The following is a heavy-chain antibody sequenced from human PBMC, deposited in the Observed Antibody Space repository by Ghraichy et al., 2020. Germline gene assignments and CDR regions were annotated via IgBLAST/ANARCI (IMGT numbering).Heavy chain of an antibody. J-gene: IGHJ4*02. D-gene: IGHD4-17*01. CDR3: ARNDRDYGDYGNDY. V-gene: IGHV3-7*01. Sequence: GESLNIPCAASGFTFSSYWMAWIRQAPGKGLEWLANINQDGGETYYVDSVKGRFTISRDNAKKSLYLQMNSLRVEDTAVYYCARNDRDYGDYGNDYWGQGTLVTVSS. CDR2: INQDGGET. CDR1: GFTFSSYW.